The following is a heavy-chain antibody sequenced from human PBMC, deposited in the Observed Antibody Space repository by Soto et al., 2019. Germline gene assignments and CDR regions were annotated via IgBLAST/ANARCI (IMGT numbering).Heavy chain of an antibody. CDR3: ARRYCTNGVCPFDS. D-gene: IGHD2-8*01. J-gene: IGHJ4*02. CDR1: GFTFSSHS. CDR2: ISSGGSGI. Sequence: GGSLRLSCAASGFTFSSHSMSWVRQAPGKGLEWVSSISSGGSGIYYADSLKGRFTISRENAKNSLYLQMNSLRAEDTAVYYCARRYCTNGVCPFDSWGQGTLVTVSS. V-gene: IGHV3-21*01.